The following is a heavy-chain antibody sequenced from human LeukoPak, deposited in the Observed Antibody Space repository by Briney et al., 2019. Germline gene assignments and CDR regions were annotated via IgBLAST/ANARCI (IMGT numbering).Heavy chain of an antibody. CDR3: ARSYYDVLTGYGEVDF. Sequence: PGGSLRLSCAASGFTFSSYAMSWVRQAPGKGLEWVSVISGTGGSTNYADPVKGRFTISRDNSKNTLYLQMNSLRAEDTAVYYCARSYYDVLTGYGEVDFWGQGTLVTVSS. D-gene: IGHD3-9*01. CDR2: ISGTGGST. CDR1: GFTFSSYA. V-gene: IGHV3-23*01. J-gene: IGHJ4*02.